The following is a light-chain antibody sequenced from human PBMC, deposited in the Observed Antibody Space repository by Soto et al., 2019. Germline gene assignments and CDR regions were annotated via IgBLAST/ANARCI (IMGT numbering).Light chain of an antibody. Sequence: QSVLAQPPSASGTPGQRVTISCSGSSSNIGSNTVNWYQHLPGTAPQVLIYSNNQRPSGVPDRFSGSKSGTTASLTISGLQADDEADYHCCSYADTYFNVFGSGTKVTVL. CDR2: SNN. J-gene: IGLJ1*01. CDR1: SSNIGSNT. CDR3: CSYADTYFNV. V-gene: IGLV1-44*01.